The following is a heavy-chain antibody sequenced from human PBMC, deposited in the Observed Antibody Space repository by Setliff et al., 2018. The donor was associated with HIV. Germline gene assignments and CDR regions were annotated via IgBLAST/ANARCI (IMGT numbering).Heavy chain of an antibody. CDR2: VKSKRDGGTV. D-gene: IGHD1-26*01. Sequence: GGSLRLSCAASGFTFNKAWMNWVRQAPGKGLEWVGRVKSKRDGGTVDYAAPVKGRFTISIDDSANTLYLQMNSLKTEDTAVYYCTTVVGANPWHDAFDIRGHGTMVTVSS. CDR1: GFTFNKAW. CDR3: TTVVGANPWHDAFDI. V-gene: IGHV3-15*07. J-gene: IGHJ3*02.